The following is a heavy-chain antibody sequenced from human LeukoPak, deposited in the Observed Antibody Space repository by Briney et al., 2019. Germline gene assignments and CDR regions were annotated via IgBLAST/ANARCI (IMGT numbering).Heavy chain of an antibody. J-gene: IGHJ4*02. CDR3: AKDMYSSSSSHFDY. V-gene: IGHV3-43*02. D-gene: IGHD6-6*01. Sequence: PGGSLRLSCAASGFTFDDYAMHWVRQVPGKGLEWVSLISGDGDYTYYADSVKGRFTISRDNNKYSLYLQMNSLRTEDTALYYCAKDMYSSSSSHFDYWGQGTLVTVSS. CDR2: ISGDGDYT. CDR1: GFTFDDYA.